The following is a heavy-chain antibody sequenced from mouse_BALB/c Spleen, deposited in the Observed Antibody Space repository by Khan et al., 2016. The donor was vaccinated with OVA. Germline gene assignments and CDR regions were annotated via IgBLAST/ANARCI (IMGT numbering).Heavy chain of an antibody. CDR2: IYPGSDNA. D-gene: IGHD2-3*01. V-gene: IGHV1-81*01. J-gene: IGHJ2*01. Sequence: QVQLQQSGPELVKPGASVKMSCKASGYTFTYYVITWVKQRTGQGLEWIGEIYPGSDNAYYNERFKGKATLSADKSSNTPHMQLSSLTSEDSAVYICARGDGYYVYFDYWGQGTTLTVSS. CDR3: ARGDGYYVYFDY. CDR1: GYTFTYYV.